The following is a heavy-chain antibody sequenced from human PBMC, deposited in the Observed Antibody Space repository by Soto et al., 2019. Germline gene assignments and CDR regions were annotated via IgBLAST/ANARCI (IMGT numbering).Heavy chain of an antibody. D-gene: IGHD3-10*01. CDR3: ARDGSPSFGSWFDS. J-gene: IGHJ5*01. CDR2: IYYSGST. V-gene: IGHV4-59*12. CDR1: GHSISSFY. Sequence: PSETLSLTCTVSGHSISSFYWSWVRQPPGKGLEWIGYIYYSGSTSYNPSLQSRVTISVDKSKNQFSLRLNSVTAADTAVYYCARDGSPSFGSWFDSWGQGSLVTVSS.